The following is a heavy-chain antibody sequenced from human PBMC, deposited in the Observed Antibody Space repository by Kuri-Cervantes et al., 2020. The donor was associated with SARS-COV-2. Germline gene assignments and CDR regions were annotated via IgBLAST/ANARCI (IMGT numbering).Heavy chain of an antibody. CDR2: INPNSGGT. CDR1: GYTFTGYY. D-gene: IGHD3-3*01. V-gene: IGHV1-2*04. CDR3: ARGARITILGVLIGGRENPFFDP. J-gene: IGHJ5*02. Sequence: ASVKVSCKASGYTFTGYYIHWVRQAPGERLEWMGWINPNSGGTKYAQKFEGWVTLTRDTSIATAYMEVSRLRSDDTAVYYCARGARITILGVLIGGRENPFFDPWGQGTKVTVSS.